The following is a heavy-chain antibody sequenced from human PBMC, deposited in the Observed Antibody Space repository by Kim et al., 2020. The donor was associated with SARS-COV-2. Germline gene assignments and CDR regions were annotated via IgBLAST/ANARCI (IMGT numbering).Heavy chain of an antibody. CDR1: GFTFSSYW. V-gene: IGHV3-74*01. J-gene: IGHJ6*02. Sequence: GGSLRLSCAASGFTFSSYWMHWVRQAPGKGLVWVSRINSDGSSTSYADSVKGRFTISRDNAKNTLYLQMNSLRAEDTAVYYCARGGIAAADNYYYYGMDVWGQGTTVTVSS. CDR2: INSDGSST. D-gene: IGHD6-13*01. CDR3: ARGGIAAADNYYYYGMDV.